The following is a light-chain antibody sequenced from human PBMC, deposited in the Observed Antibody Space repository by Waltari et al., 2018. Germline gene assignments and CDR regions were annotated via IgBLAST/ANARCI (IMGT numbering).Light chain of an antibody. CDR2: VNSDGSH. CDR3: QTGGHGTWV. V-gene: IGLV4-69*01. J-gene: IGLJ3*02. CDR1: SGYRSPV. Sequence: LLLTQSPSASASLGPPVKLTGTLRSGYRSPVLARLQQPPVKGPRYLMKVNSDGSHRKGDDIPDRFSASQSVTECQLTISSLQSEDEADYFCQTGGHGTWVFGGGTKLTVL.